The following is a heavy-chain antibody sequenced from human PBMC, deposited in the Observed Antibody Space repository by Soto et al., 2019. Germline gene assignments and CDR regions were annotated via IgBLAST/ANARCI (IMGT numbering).Heavy chain of an antibody. V-gene: IGHV4-34*01. Sequence: SETLSLTCAVYGGSFSGYYWSWIRQPPGKGLEWIGEINHSGSTNYNPSLKSRVTISVDTSKNQFSLKLSSVTAADTAVYYCARSGSAKPGYYYGMDVWGQGTTVTVSS. CDR3: ARSGSAKPGYYYGMDV. CDR2: INHSGST. D-gene: IGHD2-15*01. CDR1: GGSFSGYY. J-gene: IGHJ6*02.